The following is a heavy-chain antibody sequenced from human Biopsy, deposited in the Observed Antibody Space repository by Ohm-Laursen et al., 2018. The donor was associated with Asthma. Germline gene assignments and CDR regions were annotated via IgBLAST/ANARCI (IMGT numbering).Heavy chain of an antibody. J-gene: IGHJ2*01. CDR2: IDPNSGGT. D-gene: IGHD3-16*01. Sequence: ASVKVSCKASGYPFTDYYVHWVRQAPGQGLEWMGRIDPNSGGTNYAQKFLGRVTMTRDTSVNTAFMVLSRLRSDDTAVYYCARIKIRIGAGTDRYLDLWGRGTLATVSS. CDR1: GYPFTDYY. V-gene: IGHV1-2*06. CDR3: ARIKIRIGAGTDRYLDL.